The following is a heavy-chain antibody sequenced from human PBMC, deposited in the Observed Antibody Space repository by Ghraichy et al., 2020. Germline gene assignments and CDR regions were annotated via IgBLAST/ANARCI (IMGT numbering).Heavy chain of an antibody. V-gene: IGHV3-30-3*01. CDR3: ASDRIAAAGTVQH. CDR2: ISYDGSNK. J-gene: IGHJ1*01. CDR1: GFTFSSYA. Sequence: GGSLRLSCAASGFTFSSYAMHWVRQAPGKGLEWVAVISYDGSNKYYADSVKGRFTISRDNSKNTLYLQMNSLRAEDTAVYYCASDRIAAAGTVQHWGQGTLVTVSS. D-gene: IGHD6-13*01.